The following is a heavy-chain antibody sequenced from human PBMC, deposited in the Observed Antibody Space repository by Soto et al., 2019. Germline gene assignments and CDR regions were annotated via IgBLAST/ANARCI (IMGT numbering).Heavy chain of an antibody. CDR2: INHSGST. CDR1: GGSCSGYY. CDR3: ARAILWRSSGYFDL. V-gene: IGHV4-34*01. J-gene: IGHJ2*01. Sequence: SETLSLTCAVYGGSCSGYYWSWIRQPPGKGLEWIGEINHSGSTNYNPSLKSRVTISVDTSKNQFSLKLSSVTAADTAVYYCARAILWRSSGYFDLWGRGTLVTVSS. D-gene: IGHD2-21*01.